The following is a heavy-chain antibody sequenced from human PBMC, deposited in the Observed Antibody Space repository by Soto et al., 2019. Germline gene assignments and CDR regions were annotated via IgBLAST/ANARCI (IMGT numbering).Heavy chain of an antibody. J-gene: IGHJ4*02. CDR3: ARYYYDSSGYAHFDY. Sequence: TSETLSLTCTVSGDSITSNSYFWAWIRQPPGKGLEWIGSIYYSGTTYYNPSLKSRVTISVDRSKNQFSLKLSSVTAADTAVYYCARYYYDSSGYAHFDYWGRGTLVT. D-gene: IGHD3-22*01. V-gene: IGHV4-39*07. CDR1: GDSITSNSYF. CDR2: IYYSGTT.